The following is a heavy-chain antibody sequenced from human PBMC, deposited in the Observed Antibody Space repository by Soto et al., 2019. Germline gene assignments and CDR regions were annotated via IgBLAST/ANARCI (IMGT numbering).Heavy chain of an antibody. CDR1: GFTFSSYG. V-gene: IGHV3-30*03. J-gene: IGHJ4*02. Sequence: GGSLRLSCAASGFTFSSYGMHWVRQAPGKGLEWVAVISYDGSNKYYADSVKGRFTISRDNSKNTLYLQMNSLRAEDTAVYYCVVNYDSSGYFGYWGQGTLVTVSS. D-gene: IGHD3-22*01. CDR2: ISYDGSNK. CDR3: VVNYDSSGYFGY.